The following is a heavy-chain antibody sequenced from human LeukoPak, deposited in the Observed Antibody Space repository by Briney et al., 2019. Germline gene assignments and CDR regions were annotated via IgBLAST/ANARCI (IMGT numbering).Heavy chain of an antibody. CDR2: IYYSGST. CDR1: GGSISSYY. D-gene: IGHD3-3*01. V-gene: IGHV4-59*01. CDR3: AVTYYDFWSGYFYFDY. Sequence: PSETLSLTCTVSGGSISSYYWSWLRQPPGKGLEWIGYIYYSGSTNYNPSLKRLVTISVDTSKNDFSLKRSSVTAADTAVYYCAVTYYDFWSGYFYFDYWGQETLVTVSS. J-gene: IGHJ4*02.